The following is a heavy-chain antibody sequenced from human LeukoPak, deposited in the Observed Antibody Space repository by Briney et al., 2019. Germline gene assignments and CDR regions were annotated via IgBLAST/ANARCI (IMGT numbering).Heavy chain of an antibody. Sequence: GGSLRLSCAASGFTFSNYAMTWVRQAPGKGLEWVAYISSSGSTKYYADSVGGRFTISRDNAKNSLYLQMNSLRAEDTAVYYCPRGSEWDLLGSCDRWGQGTLVTVSS. J-gene: IGHJ5*02. CDR2: ISSSGSTK. D-gene: IGHD1-26*01. CDR1: GFTFSNYA. V-gene: IGHV3-48*03. CDR3: PRGSEWDLLGSCDR.